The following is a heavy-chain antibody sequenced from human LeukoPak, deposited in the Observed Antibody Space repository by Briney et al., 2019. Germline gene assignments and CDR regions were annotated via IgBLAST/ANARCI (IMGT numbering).Heavy chain of an antibody. CDR3: ARDLVDIVVVPAAVDY. CDR1: GYTFTSYG. J-gene: IGHJ4*02. CDR2: ISAYNGNT. Sequence: ASVKVSCKASGYTFTSYGISWVRQAPGQGLEWMGWISAYNGNTNYAQKLQGRVTMTTDTSTSTAYMELRSLRSDDTAVYYCARDLVDIVVVPAAVDYWGQGTLVTVSS. D-gene: IGHD2-2*01. V-gene: IGHV1-18*01.